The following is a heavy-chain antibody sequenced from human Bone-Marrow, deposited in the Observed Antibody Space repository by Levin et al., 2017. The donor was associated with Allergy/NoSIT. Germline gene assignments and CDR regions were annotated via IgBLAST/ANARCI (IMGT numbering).Heavy chain of an antibody. J-gene: IGHJ4*02. CDR1: GFTFDDHA. D-gene: IGHD2-2*01. Sequence: GGSLRLSCAASGFTFDDHAMHWVRQAPGKGLEWVSLISWNGASTYYADSVKGRFTVSRDNSKNSLYLQMSSLRAEDTALYYCAKEANAGYCETSSCYWVDYWGPGTMVTVSS. CDR3: AKEANAGYCETSSCYWVDY. CDR2: ISWNGAST. V-gene: IGHV3-43D*04.